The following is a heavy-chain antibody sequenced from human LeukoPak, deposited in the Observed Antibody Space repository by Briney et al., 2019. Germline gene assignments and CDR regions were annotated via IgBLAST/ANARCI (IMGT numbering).Heavy chain of an antibody. Sequence: SETLSLTCTVSGGSISSGSYYWSWIRQPAGKGPEWIGRINTSGTTNYNPSLNSRVTISVDTSKNQFSLKLSSVTAADTAVYFCARRNYYDSTGYYAYWGQGILVTVSS. D-gene: IGHD3-22*01. V-gene: IGHV4-61*02. J-gene: IGHJ4*02. CDR3: ARRNYYDSTGYYAY. CDR1: GGSISSGSYY. CDR2: INTSGTT.